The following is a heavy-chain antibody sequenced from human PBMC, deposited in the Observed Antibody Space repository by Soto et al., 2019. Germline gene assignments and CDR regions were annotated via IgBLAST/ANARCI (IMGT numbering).Heavy chain of an antibody. V-gene: IGHV1-18*01. J-gene: IGHJ4*02. D-gene: IGHD5-12*01. Sequence: GASVKVSCKASGYTFTSYGISWVRQAPGQGLEWMGWISAYNGNTNYAQKLQGRVTMTTDTSTSTAYMELRSLRSDDTAVYYCARSSPIVATIADPFDYWGQGTLVTVSS. CDR3: ARSSPIVATIADPFDY. CDR2: ISAYNGNT. CDR1: GYTFTSYG.